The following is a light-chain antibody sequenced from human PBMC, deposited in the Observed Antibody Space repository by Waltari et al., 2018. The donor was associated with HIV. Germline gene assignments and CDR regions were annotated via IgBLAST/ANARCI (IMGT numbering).Light chain of an antibody. Sequence: QSVLTQPPSASGTPGQRVTISCSGSSSNIGSNTVNWYQQLPGTAPKLLIYSNNQRPSGVPDRFSGSKSGTSAPLAISGLQSEDEADYYWAAWDDSLNGLYWVFGGGTKLTVL. CDR2: SNN. V-gene: IGLV1-44*01. CDR1: SSNIGSNT. J-gene: IGLJ3*02. CDR3: AAWDDSLNGLYWV.